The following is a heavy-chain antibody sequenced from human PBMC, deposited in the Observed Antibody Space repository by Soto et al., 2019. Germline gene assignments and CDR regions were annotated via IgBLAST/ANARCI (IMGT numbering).Heavy chain of an antibody. CDR2: ISIRGGDE. J-gene: IGHJ4*02. CDR1: GFTFSSYA. V-gene: IGHV3-30*03. CDR3: ARGTKAARQHLDY. D-gene: IGHD6-6*01. Sequence: QVQLVESGGGVVQPGKSLRLSCAASGFTFSSYAMHWARQAPGKGLEWVTVISIRGGDEYYAESVRGRFTISRDDSKNTLYLQMDSLRVEEAVVYYGARGTKAARQHLDYWGQGTLVTVSS.